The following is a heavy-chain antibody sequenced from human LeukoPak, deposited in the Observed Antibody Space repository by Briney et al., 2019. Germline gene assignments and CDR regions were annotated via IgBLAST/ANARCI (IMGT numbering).Heavy chain of an antibody. J-gene: IGHJ6*02. Sequence: GGSLRLSCAASGFTFISYSMNWVRQAPGKGLEWVSSISSSSSYIYYADSVKGRFTISRHNSKNTLYLQMNSLRAEDTAVYYCASSRLSNYGMDVWGQGTTVTVSS. D-gene: IGHD6-25*01. CDR1: GFTFISYS. V-gene: IGHV3-21*03. CDR2: ISSSSSYI. CDR3: ASSRLSNYGMDV.